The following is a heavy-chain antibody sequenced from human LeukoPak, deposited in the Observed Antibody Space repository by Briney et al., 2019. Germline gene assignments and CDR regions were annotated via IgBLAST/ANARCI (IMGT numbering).Heavy chain of an antibody. CDR3: AGWLQKSLGVDY. CDR1: GGSISSGDYY. J-gene: IGHJ4*02. D-gene: IGHD5-24*01. Sequence: PSETLSLTCTVSGGSISSGDYYWSWIRQPPGKGLEWIGYIYYSGSTYYNPSLKSRVTISVDTSKNQFSLKLSSVTAADTAVYYCAGWLQKSLGVDYWGQGTLVTVSS. CDR2: IYYSGST. V-gene: IGHV4-30-4*08.